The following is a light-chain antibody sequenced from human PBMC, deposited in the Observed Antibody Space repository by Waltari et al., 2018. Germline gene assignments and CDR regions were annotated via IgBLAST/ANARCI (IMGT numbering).Light chain of an antibody. J-gene: IGKJ4*01. CDR2: GAS. CDR1: QSVSSN. V-gene: IGKV3-15*01. Sequence: EREMTQSPATLSVSPGERATLSCRASQSVSSNVAWYQQKPGQAPRLLIYGASTRATGIPARFSGSGSGTEFTLTISSLQSEDFAVYYCQQYNNWPPPTFGGGTKVEIK. CDR3: QQYNNWPPPT.